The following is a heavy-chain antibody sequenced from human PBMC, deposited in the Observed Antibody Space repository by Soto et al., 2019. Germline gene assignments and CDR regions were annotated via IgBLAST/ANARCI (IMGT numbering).Heavy chain of an antibody. D-gene: IGHD2-15*01. CDR1: GYTFTGYY. V-gene: IGHV1-2*02. CDR2: INPNGGGT. CDR3: ARDLRRLRGTLTHSDY. Sequence: ASVKVSCKASGYTFTGYYMHWVRQAPGQGLEWMGWINPNGGGTNYAQKFQGRVTMTRDTSISTAYMELSRLRSDDTAVYYCARDLRRLRGTLTHSDYWGQGTLVTVSS. J-gene: IGHJ4*02.